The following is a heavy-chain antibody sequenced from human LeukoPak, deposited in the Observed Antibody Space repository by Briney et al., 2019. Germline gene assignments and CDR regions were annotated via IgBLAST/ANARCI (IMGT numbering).Heavy chain of an antibody. D-gene: IGHD3-3*01. CDR1: GYTVTGYY. Sequence: ASVKVSCKASGYTVTGYYMHWVRQAPGQGLEWMGWINPNSGGTNYAQKFQGRVTMTRDTSISTAYMELSRLRSDDTAVYYCARDQGYDFWSGIKDYWGQGTLVTVSS. CDR2: INPNSGGT. J-gene: IGHJ4*02. V-gene: IGHV1-2*02. CDR3: ARDQGYDFWSGIKDY.